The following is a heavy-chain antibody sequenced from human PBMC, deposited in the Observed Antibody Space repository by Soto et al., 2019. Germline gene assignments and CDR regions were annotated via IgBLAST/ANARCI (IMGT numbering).Heavy chain of an antibody. J-gene: IGHJ6*03. Sequence: SETLSLTCTVSGGSISSSSYYWGWIRQPPGKGLEWIGSIYYSGSTYYNPSLKSRVTISVDTSKNQFSLKLSSVTAADTAVYYCARRQYSSSSNYYYYYYMDVWGKGTTVTVSS. CDR1: GGSISSSSYY. V-gene: IGHV4-39*01. CDR2: IYYSGST. D-gene: IGHD6-6*01. CDR3: ARRQYSSSSNYYYYYYMDV.